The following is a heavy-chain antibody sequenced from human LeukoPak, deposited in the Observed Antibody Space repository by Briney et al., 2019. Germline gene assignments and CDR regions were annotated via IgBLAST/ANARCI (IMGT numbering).Heavy chain of an antibody. D-gene: IGHD1-26*01. CDR1: GFTLSSYW. CDR3: ARGYSGSYCD. V-gene: IGHV3-74*01. CDR2: INSDGSST. J-gene: IGHJ4*02. Sequence: PGGSLRLSCAASGFTLSSYWMHWVRQAPGKGLVWVSRINSDGSSTSYADSVKGRFTISRDNAKNTLYLQMNFLRAEDTALYYCARGYSGSYCDWGQGTLVTVSS.